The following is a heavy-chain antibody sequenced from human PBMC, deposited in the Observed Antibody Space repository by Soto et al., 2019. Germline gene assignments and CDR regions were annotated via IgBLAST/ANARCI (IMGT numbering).Heavy chain of an antibody. CDR2: VRGRDGST. V-gene: IGHV3-23*01. D-gene: IGHD5-12*01. CDR1: GFTFTTFG. Sequence: EVQLLESGGGLVQPGASLRLSCAASGFTFTTFGMSWARQAPGKGLEWVSVVRGRDGSTSYADSLKGRFTISKDSSKNTLYLQMNSLRAEDTALYYCVKGAWLDYWGQGTLVTVSS. CDR3: VKGAWLDY. J-gene: IGHJ4*02.